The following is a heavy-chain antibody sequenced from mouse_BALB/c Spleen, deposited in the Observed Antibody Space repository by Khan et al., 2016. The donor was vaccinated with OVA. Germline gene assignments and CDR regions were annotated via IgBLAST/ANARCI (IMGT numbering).Heavy chain of an antibody. CDR2: IWSDGST. CDR1: GFSLTNYG. D-gene: IGHD2-10*01. CDR3: ARQPYYHYNIMDY. Sequence: VQLKESGPGLVAPSQSLSITCTISGFSLTNYGIHWVRQPPGKGLEWLVVIWSDGSTTYNSDLKYRLTISKDNSKSQVFLKMNSLQTDDTAMYFCARQPYYHYNIMDYWGQGTSVTVSS. V-gene: IGHV2-6-1*01. J-gene: IGHJ4*01.